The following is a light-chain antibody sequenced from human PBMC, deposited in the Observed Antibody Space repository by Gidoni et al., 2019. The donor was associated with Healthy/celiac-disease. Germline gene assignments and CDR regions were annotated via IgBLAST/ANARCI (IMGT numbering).Light chain of an antibody. CDR3: QKYYSTPYT. J-gene: IGKJ2*01. Sequence: DILMTQSPDFLAVSLGDRATINCKSSQSVLYISNNKNYLAWYQKKPGQPHKLLIYWASTRESGVPDRCSGRGSGKDFTLTISSLQAEDVAVYYCQKYYSTPYTFGHGTKLEIK. V-gene: IGKV4-1*01. CDR1: QSVLYISNNKNY. CDR2: WAS.